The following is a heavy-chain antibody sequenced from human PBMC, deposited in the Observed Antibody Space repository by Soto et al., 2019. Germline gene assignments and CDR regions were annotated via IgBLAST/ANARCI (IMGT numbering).Heavy chain of an antibody. Sequence: EVQLVESGGGLVKPGGSLRLSCTASGFNFNNAWMSWVRQAPGKGLEWLGRSKSVPDGDKTDYAAPVKGRFTISRDDSQNIFYLLMDGLPTEDSAIYYCTPAPNYFGSGSSVLDYWGLGTLVTVSS. V-gene: IGHV3-15*01. D-gene: IGHD3-10*01. CDR3: TPAPNYFGSGSSVLDY. CDR2: SKSVPDGDKT. J-gene: IGHJ4*02. CDR1: GFNFNNAW.